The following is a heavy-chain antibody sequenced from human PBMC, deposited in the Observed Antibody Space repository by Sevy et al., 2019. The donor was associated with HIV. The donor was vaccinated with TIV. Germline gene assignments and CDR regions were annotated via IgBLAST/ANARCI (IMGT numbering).Heavy chain of an antibody. CDR2: SYSDDSR. CDR3: ARLHPHIAAARAMDV. CDR1: GFTVTNNY. J-gene: IGHJ6*02. Sequence: GGSLRLSCAASGFTVTNNYISWVRQAPGKGLDWVELSYSDDSRYFADAVRGRFTISRDSLKNTLYLQMNSLRAEDTAVYYCARLHPHIAAARAMDVWGQGTTVTVSS. V-gene: IGHV3-53*01. D-gene: IGHD6-13*01.